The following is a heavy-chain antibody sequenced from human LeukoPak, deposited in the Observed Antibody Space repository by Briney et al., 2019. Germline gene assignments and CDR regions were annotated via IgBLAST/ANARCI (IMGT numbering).Heavy chain of an antibody. J-gene: IGHJ5*02. CDR3: AQEVATIGRVQGWFDP. D-gene: IGHD5-12*01. V-gene: IGHV6-1*01. CDR1: GDSVSSNSAA. Sequence: SQTPSLTCAISGDSVSSNSAAWNWIRQSPSRGLEWLGRTYYRSKWYNDYAVSVKSRITINPDTSKNQFSLQLNSVTPEDTAVYYCAQEVATIGRVQGWFDPWGQGTLVTVSS. CDR2: TYYRSKWYN.